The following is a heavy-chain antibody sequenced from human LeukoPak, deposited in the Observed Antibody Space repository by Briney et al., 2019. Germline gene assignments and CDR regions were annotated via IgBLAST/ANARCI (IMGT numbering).Heavy chain of an antibody. J-gene: IGHJ1*01. CDR3: ARDRGGSYFQA. D-gene: IGHD1-26*01. Sequence: ASVKVSCKASGYRFNTYGITWVRQAPGRGLEWMGWINTDNGKTNYAHRLQGRVTVTKDTSTSTSYMELRGLTSDDTAVYYCARDRGGSYFQAWGQGTLVTVSS. CDR2: INTDNGKT. V-gene: IGHV1-18*01. CDR1: GYRFNTYG.